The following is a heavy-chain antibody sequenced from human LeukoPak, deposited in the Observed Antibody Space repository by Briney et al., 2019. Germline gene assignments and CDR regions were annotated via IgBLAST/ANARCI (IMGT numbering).Heavy chain of an antibody. CDR2: IKQDGSDK. CDR3: ARDADDHGDSFDY. D-gene: IGHD4-17*01. Sequence: GGSLRLSCEASGFTFSSYWMGWVRQAPGKGLEWVANIKQDGSDKYYVDSVKGRFNISRDNGKNSVFLQMYSLRAEDTAVYYCARDADDHGDSFDYWGQGALVTVSS. CDR1: GFTFSSYW. J-gene: IGHJ4*02. V-gene: IGHV3-7*01.